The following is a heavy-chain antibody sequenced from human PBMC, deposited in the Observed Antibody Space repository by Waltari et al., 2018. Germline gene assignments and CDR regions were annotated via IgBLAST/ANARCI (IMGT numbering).Heavy chain of an antibody. V-gene: IGHV4-4*07. CDR2: IYSSGST. CDR3: ARDWAAVADDYFDY. CDR1: GGPISSHY. Sequence: QVQLQESGPGLVKPSETLSLPCAVSGGPISSHYWSWIRQPAGKGLEWIGRIYSSGSTNYNPSLRSRFTMSVDTSKNQFSLKLNSVTAADTAVYYCARDWAAVADDYFDYWGQGTLVTVSS. J-gene: IGHJ4*02. D-gene: IGHD6-19*01.